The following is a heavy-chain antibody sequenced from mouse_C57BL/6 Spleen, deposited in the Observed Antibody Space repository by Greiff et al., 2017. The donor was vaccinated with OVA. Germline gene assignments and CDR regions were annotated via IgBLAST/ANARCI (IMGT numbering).Heavy chain of an antibody. Sequence: QVQLQQSGAELMKPGASVKLSCKATGYTFTGYWIEWVKQRPGHGLEWIGEILPGSGSTYYNEKFKGKATFTADTSSNTAYMQRSSLTTEDSAIDYCARDYGSSSLDAMDYWGQGTSVTVSS. V-gene: IGHV1-9*01. CDR3: ARDYGSSSLDAMDY. CDR1: GYTFTGYW. CDR2: ILPGSGST. J-gene: IGHJ4*01. D-gene: IGHD1-1*01.